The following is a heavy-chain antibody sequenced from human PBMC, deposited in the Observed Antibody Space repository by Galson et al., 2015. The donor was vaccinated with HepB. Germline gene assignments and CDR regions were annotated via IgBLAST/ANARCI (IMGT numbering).Heavy chain of an antibody. D-gene: IGHD4-17*01. J-gene: IGHJ4*02. CDR2: ISSGSTYI. Sequence: SLRLSCAASGFTFSSYSMNWVRQAPGKGLEWVSSISSGSTYIFYAESVQGRFTLSRDNAKNSLYLQMNSLRAEDTAVYYCTRENYGDHFDYWSQGTLVTV. CDR3: TRENYGDHFDY. CDR1: GFTFSSYS. V-gene: IGHV3-21*01.